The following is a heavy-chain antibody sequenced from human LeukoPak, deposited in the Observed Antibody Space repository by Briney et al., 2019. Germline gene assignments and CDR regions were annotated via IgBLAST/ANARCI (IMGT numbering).Heavy chain of an antibody. Sequence: GGSLRLSCAASGFTFSNYAMSWVRQAPGKGLEWVSVISGLGGSTYYADSVKGRFAISRDNSKSTLWLQMNSLRADDTAIYYCARDVEARISAAGTFDYWGQGSLVIVSS. J-gene: IGHJ4*02. D-gene: IGHD6-13*01. CDR2: ISGLGGST. CDR1: GFTFSNYA. CDR3: ARDVEARISAAGTFDY. V-gene: IGHV3-23*01.